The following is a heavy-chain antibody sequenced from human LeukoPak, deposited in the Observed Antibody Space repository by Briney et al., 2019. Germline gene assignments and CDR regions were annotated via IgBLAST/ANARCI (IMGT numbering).Heavy chain of an antibody. D-gene: IGHD6-13*01. CDR3: ARDHVRPPPYSSSWLGVNWFDP. V-gene: IGHV4-39*07. Sequence: PSETLSLTCTVSGGSISSSSYYWGWIRQPPGKGLEWIGSIYYSGSTYYNPSLKSRVTISVDTSKNQFFLKLSSVTAADTAVYYCARDHVRPPPYSSSWLGVNWFDPWGQGTLVTVSS. J-gene: IGHJ5*02. CDR1: GGSISSSSYY. CDR2: IYYSGST.